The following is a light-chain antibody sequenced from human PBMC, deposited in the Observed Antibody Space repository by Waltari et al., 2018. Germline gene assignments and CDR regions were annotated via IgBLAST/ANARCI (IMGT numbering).Light chain of an antibody. CDR2: SAT. CDR3: QHFNNWPPWA. CDR1: QSIGRD. J-gene: IGKJ1*01. Sequence: EIQMTQSPATLSVSPGERATLSCRASQSIGRDLAWYQQRPGQAPRLLIYSATVRATGVPARFSASGSGTEFTLTISSLQSEDVAVYYCQHFNNWPPWAFGQGTKVEIK. V-gene: IGKV3-15*01.